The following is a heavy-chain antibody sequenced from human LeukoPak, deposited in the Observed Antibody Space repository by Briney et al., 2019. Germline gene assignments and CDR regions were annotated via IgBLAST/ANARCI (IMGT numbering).Heavy chain of an antibody. CDR3: ATDLADATYGFDI. Sequence: GASVKVSCKTSGGTFSNYAISWVRQAPGQGLEWVGGIIPILGTSNSAEKFQGRLTVTMDEFTGTAYMELSTLRSEDTAVYYCATDLADATYGFDIWGQGTMVTVSS. D-gene: IGHD6-13*01. V-gene: IGHV1-69*05. J-gene: IGHJ3*02. CDR2: IIPILGTS. CDR1: GGTFSNYA.